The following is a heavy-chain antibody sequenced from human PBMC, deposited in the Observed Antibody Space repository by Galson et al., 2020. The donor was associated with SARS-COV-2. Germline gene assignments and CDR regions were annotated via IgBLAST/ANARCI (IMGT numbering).Heavy chain of an antibody. D-gene: IGHD4-4*01. CDR3: ARDWGDYTYAVGHGMDG. J-gene: IGHJ6*04. V-gene: IGHV4-39*07. CDR2: ISYHGRA. Sequence: SETLSLTCTVSGASFSITSYYWGWIRQPPGKGLEWVGSISYHGRAYYNPSFRSRVSISIDTSKRQFYLRLDSVPAADTAEYYCARDWGDYTYAVGHGMDGWGKGTTVTVFS. CDR1: GASFSITSYY.